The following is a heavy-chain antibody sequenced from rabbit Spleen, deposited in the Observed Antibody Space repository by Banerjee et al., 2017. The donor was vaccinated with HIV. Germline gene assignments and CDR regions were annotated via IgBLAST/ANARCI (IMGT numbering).Heavy chain of an antibody. D-gene: IGHD6-1*01. CDR1: GFSFNSGYD. CDR2: IYAGSSGST. Sequence: QEQLVESGGGLVQPEGSLTLTCKASGFSFNSGYDMCWVRQAPGKGLEWIACIYAGSSGSTYSATWAKGRFTISKTSSTTVTLQMTSLTAADTATYFCASQYGYAGYGYLPDWLDLWGQGTLVTVS. CDR3: ASQYGYAGYGYLPDWLDL. V-gene: IGHV1S45*01. J-gene: IGHJ5*01.